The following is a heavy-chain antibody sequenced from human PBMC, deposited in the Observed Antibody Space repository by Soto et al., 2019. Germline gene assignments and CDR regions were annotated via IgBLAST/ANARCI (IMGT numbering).Heavy chain of an antibody. V-gene: IGHV4-30-4*01. CDR1: GGSISSGDYY. J-gene: IGHJ4*02. CDR3: ASNSYGYTVYDY. D-gene: IGHD5-18*01. CDR2: VYYSWST. Sequence: QVQLQESGPGLVKPSQTLSLTCTVSGGSISSGDYYWSWIRQPPGKGLEWIGYVYYSWSTYYNPSLKGRVNISVDTSKNQFALKLSSVTAADTAVYYCASNSYGYTVYDYWGQGTLVTVSS.